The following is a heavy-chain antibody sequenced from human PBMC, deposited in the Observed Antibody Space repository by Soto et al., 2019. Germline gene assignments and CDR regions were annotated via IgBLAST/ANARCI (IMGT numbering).Heavy chain of an antibody. Sequence: QVQLVESGGGVVQPGQSLTLSCAASGFTFRNYGMHWVRQPPGKGLEWVALISRDGSRQFYRDSVRGRWSISRDNNRNTLHLQMDSLGAEDAAVYYCVRDADGGPNAFDVWGLGTMVTVSS. CDR2: ISRDGSRQ. D-gene: IGHD3-16*01. V-gene: IGHV3-33*05. J-gene: IGHJ3*01. CDR3: VRDADGGPNAFDV. CDR1: GFTFRNYG.